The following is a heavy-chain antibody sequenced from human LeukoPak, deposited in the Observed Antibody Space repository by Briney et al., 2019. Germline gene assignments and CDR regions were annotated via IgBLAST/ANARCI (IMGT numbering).Heavy chain of an antibody. J-gene: IGHJ5*02. D-gene: IGHD3-22*01. CDR2: IKQDGSEK. CDR1: GFTFSSYW. CDR3: ARGTYYYDSSGYYYNWFDT. V-gene: IGHV3-7*04. Sequence: PGGSLRLSCAASGFTFSSYWMSWVRQAPGKGLEWVANIKQDGSEKYYVDSVKGRFTISRDNAKNSLYLQMNSVRAEDTAVYYCARGTYYYDSSGYYYNWFDTWGQGTLVTVSS.